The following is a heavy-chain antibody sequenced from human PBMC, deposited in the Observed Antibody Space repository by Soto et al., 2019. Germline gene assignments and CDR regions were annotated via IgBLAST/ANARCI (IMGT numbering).Heavy chain of an antibody. V-gene: IGHV3-48*03. CDR1: GFTFSSYE. CDR3: ARDQWEQLYAAFDI. CDR2: ISSSGSTI. J-gene: IGHJ3*02. Sequence: VGSLRLSCAASGFTFSSYEMNWVRQAPGKGLEWVSYISSSGSTIYYADSVKGRFTISRDNAKNSLYLQMNSLRAEDTAVYYCARDQWEQLYAAFDIWGQGTMVTVSS. D-gene: IGHD1-26*01.